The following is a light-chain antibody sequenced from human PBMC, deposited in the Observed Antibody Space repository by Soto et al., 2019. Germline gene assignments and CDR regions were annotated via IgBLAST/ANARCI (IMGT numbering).Light chain of an antibody. Sequence: DIQMTQYPSSLSASVGDRVTITCRASQSISNYLNWYQQKPGKAPKLLMYAASSLQSGVPSRFSGSGSGTDFTLTISSLQPEDFATYYFQQSYSTPRTFGQGTKVQIK. V-gene: IGKV1-39*01. CDR1: QSISNY. CDR3: QQSYSTPRT. J-gene: IGKJ1*01. CDR2: AAS.